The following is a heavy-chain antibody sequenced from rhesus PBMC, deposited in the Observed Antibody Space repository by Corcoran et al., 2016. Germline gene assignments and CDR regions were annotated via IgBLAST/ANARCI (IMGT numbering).Heavy chain of an antibody. J-gene: IGHJ4*01. D-gene: IGHD4-23*01. CDR2: INTGGGST. CDR3: AKVSEYSHFDY. V-gene: IGHV3-8*01. CDR1: GFTFISYY. Sequence: EVQLVESGGGLGQPGVSLSLACTGFGFTFISYYMYWVRQAPGKGLEWVSAINTGGGSTWYTDSVKGRFTISKENAKNTLYLQMDSLRAEDTAVYYCAKVSEYSHFDYRGQGVLVTVSS.